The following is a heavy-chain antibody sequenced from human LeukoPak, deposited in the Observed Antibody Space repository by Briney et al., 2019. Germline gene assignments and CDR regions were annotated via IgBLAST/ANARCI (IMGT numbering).Heavy chain of an antibody. CDR2: IYTSGST. D-gene: IGHD5-24*01. V-gene: IGHV4-4*09. J-gene: IGHJ4*02. CDR1: GGSISIYY. CDR3: ARRSGDGYRRFDY. Sequence: PSETLSLTCTVSGGSISIYYWNWIRQPPGKGLEWLGYIYTSGSTNYNPSLKSRVTISVDTSKNQFSLKLTSVTAADTAVYYCARRSGDGYRRFDYWGQGTLVTVSS.